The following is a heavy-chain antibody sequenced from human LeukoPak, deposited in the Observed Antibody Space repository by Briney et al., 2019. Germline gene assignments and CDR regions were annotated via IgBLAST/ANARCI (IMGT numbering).Heavy chain of an antibody. Sequence: ASVKVSCKASGYTFTCYYMHWVRQAPGQGLEWMGWINPNSGGTNYAQKFQGWVTMTRDTSISTAYMELSRLRSDDTAVYYCATSSGWYYYGMDVWGKGTTVTVSS. CDR3: ATSSGWYYYGMDV. V-gene: IGHV1-2*04. CDR2: INPNSGGT. J-gene: IGHJ6*04. CDR1: GYTFTCYY. D-gene: IGHD6-19*01.